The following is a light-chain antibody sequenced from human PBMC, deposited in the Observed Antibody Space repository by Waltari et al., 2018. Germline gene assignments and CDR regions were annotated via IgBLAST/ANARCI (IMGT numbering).Light chain of an antibody. CDR1: QSVSRY. CDR2: DAS. Sequence: IVLTQSPPTLSLSPGERATLSCTASQSVSRYLAWYQQNPGQAPRLLIYDASNRATGIPARFSGSGSGTDFTLTISGLEPEDFAVYYCQQRRNWPPITFGQGTRLEIK. J-gene: IGKJ5*01. CDR3: QQRRNWPPIT. V-gene: IGKV3-11*01.